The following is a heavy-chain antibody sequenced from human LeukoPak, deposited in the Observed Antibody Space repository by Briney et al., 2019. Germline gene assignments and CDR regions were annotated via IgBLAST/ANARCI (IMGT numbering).Heavy chain of an antibody. CDR2: TNSDGSIT. J-gene: IGHJ4*02. Sequence: GGSLRLSCAASGFTFSSYWMHWVRQAPGKGLVWVSHTNSDGSITRYADSVKGRFTISRDNAKNTLYLQMNSLRAEDTAVYYCARGGNYVSGSYNYWGQGTLATVSS. CDR3: ARGGNYVSGSYNY. D-gene: IGHD3-10*01. V-gene: IGHV3-74*01. CDR1: GFTFSSYW.